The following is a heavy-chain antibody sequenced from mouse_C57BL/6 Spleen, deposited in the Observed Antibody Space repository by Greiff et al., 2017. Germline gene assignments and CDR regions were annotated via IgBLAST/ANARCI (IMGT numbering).Heavy chain of an antibody. J-gene: IGHJ2*01. D-gene: IGHD4-1*01. CDR3: ARDWTGFDY. Sequence: VQLQESGAELVKPGASVKISCKASGYAFSNYWMNWVRQRPGKGLEWIGQIYPGDGDTNYNGKFKGKATLTADKSTTTAYMQRSSLTSEDSAVYFCARDWTGFDYWGQGTTLTVSS. V-gene: IGHV1-80*01. CDR1: GYAFSNYW. CDR2: IYPGDGDT.